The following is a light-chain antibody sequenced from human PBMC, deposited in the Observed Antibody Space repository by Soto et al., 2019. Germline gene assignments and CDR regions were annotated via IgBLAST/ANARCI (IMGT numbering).Light chain of an antibody. J-gene: IGKJ2*01. V-gene: IGKV1-12*01. CDR3: QQANSFPHT. CDR1: RDISSW. Sequence: DIQMTQSPSSVSASVGDRVTITCRASRDISSWLAWYQQKPGKAPKLLISAASSLKSGVPSRFSGSGSGTDFTLPISSLQPEDFSTYVCQQANSFPHTFGQGTKVEIK. CDR2: AAS.